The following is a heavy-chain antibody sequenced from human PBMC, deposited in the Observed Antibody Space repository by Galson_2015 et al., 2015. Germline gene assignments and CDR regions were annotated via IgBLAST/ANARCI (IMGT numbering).Heavy chain of an antibody. D-gene: IGHD2-15*01. V-gene: IGHV3-48*03. J-gene: IGHJ4*02. Sequence: SLRLSCAASGLTFSSYEMNWVRQAPGKGLEWVSYTSSSGSTIYYADSVKGRFTISRDNAKNSLYLQMNSLRAEDTAVYYCARDDCSGGSCYNRLFDYWGQGTLVTVSS. CDR1: GLTFSSYE. CDR3: ARDDCSGGSCYNRLFDY. CDR2: TSSSGSTI.